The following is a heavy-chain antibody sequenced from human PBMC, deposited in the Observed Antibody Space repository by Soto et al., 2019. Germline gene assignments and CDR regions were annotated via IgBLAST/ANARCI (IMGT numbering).Heavy chain of an antibody. CDR1: VGSMFNYY. CDR3: EREGASSYASRHFDN. J-gene: IGHJ4*02. V-gene: IGHV4-4*07. D-gene: IGHD3-16*01. CDR2: IYGSGGT. Sequence: PSETLSLTCTLSVGSMFNYYGSWIRQPAGKGLEWIARIYGSGGTKYNPSLKSRVTMSLDTSKNNFSLRLTSVTAADTAVYYCEREGASSYASRHFDNSGPGTLVTVSS.